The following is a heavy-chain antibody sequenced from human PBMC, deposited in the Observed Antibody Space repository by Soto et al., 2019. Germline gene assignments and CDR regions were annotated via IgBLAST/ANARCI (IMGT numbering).Heavy chain of an antibody. CDR3: ARVFRRYYDSSGYPYPTDYFDY. CDR1: GGSISSGGYY. J-gene: IGHJ4*02. V-gene: IGHV4-31*03. CDR2: IYYSGST. D-gene: IGHD3-22*01. Sequence: QVQLQESGPGLVKPSQTLSLTCTVSGGSISSGGYYWSWIRQHPGKGLERIGYIYYSGSTYYNPSRKSRVSISVDTSKNQFSLKLSSVTAADTAVYYCARVFRRYYDSSGYPYPTDYFDYWGQGTLVTVSS.